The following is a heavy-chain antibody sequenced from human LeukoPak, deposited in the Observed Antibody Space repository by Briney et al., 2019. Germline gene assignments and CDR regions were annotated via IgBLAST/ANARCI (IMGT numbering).Heavy chain of an antibody. V-gene: IGHV4-59*11. CDR2: IYYSGST. CDR3: ASSLYDFWSGYHDAFDI. CDR1: GGSISSHY. D-gene: IGHD3-3*01. Sequence: PSETLSLTCAVSGGSISSHYWSWIRQPPGKGLEWIGYIYYSGSTNYNPSSKSRVTISLETSKNQFPLKLSSVTAADTAVYYCASSLYDFWSGYHDAFDIWGQGTMVTVSS. J-gene: IGHJ3*02.